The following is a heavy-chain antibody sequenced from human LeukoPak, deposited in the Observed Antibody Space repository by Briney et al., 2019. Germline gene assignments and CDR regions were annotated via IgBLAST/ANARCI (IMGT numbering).Heavy chain of an antibody. CDR1: GGSISSYY. CDR2: IYYSGST. Sequence: SETLSLTCTVSGGSISSYYWSWIRQPPGKGLEWIGYIYYSGSTNYNPSLKGRVTISVDTSKNQFSLKLSSVTAAGTAVYYCARVLLSINSSSWYFPFDIWGQGTMVTVSS. D-gene: IGHD6-13*01. V-gene: IGHV4-59*01. J-gene: IGHJ3*02. CDR3: ARVLLSINSSSWYFPFDI.